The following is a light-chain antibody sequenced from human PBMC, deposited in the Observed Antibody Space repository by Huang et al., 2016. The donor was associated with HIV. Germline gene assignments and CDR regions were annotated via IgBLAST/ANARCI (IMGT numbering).Light chain of an antibody. Sequence: DIQMTQSSSSLSASVGDRVTITCQASQDVSNNLNWYQHKPGKAPNLLSYEASNLETGVPSRFSGSGSETEFTFIINSLQPEDFATYYCQQYENLLTFGPGTKVDI. CDR2: EAS. V-gene: IGKV1-33*01. CDR3: QQYENLLT. CDR1: QDVSNN. J-gene: IGKJ3*01.